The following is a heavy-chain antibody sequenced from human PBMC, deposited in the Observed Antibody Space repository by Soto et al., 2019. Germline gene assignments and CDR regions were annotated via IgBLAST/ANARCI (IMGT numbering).Heavy chain of an antibody. J-gene: IGHJ4*02. CDR2: ISYDGSNK. Sequence: LRRSSAASGFTFSSYAMHWVRHAPGTGLERVALISYDGSNKNYGGSVKGRFSISRDNSKNTLYLQMNSLRAEDTAVHYCAKERGDSGYDSLDDWGQGNLVTVSS. CDR3: AKERGDSGYDSLDD. CDR1: GFTFSSYA. D-gene: IGHD5-12*01. V-gene: IGHV3-30*18.